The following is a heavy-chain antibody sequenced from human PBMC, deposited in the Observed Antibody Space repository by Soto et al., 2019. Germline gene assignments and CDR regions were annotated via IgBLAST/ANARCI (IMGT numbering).Heavy chain of an antibody. D-gene: IGHD2-2*01. CDR2: INPNSGGT. Sequence: ASVKVSCKASGYTFTGYYMHWVRQAPGQGLEWMGWINPNSGGTNYAQKFQGWVTMTRDTSFSTAYMELSRLRSDDTAVYYCARWLWVVPAEESTYYIDVWGKGTTVTVSS. CDR1: GYTFTGYY. V-gene: IGHV1-2*04. CDR3: ARWLWVVPAEESTYYIDV. J-gene: IGHJ6*03.